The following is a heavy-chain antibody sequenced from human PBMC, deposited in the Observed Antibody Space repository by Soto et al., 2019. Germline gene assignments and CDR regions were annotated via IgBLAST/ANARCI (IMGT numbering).Heavy chain of an antibody. Sequence: QVHLVESGGGVVQPGRSLRLSCAASGFTFSSFGMHWVRQAPGKGLEWVAVIWYDGSNKYYADSVKGRFTISRDNSKSTLYLQMNSLRDEDTAVYFCARDDVADSELIRGLGGWFDPWGQGTLVTVSS. CDR3: ARDDVADSELIRGLGGWFDP. CDR2: IWYDGSNK. CDR1: GFTFSSFG. J-gene: IGHJ5*02. D-gene: IGHD3-10*01. V-gene: IGHV3-33*01.